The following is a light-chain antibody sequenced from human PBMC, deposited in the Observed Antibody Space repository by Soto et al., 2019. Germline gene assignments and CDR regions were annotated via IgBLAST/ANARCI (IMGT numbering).Light chain of an antibody. V-gene: IGLV2-14*03. CDR2: DVA. J-gene: IGLJ2*01. CDR1: SSDIGGYNY. CDR3: SSYTSSSTVI. Sequence: QSALTQPASVSGSPGQSITISCSGTSSDIGGYNYVCWYQQHPGKAPKLIIHDVAIRPSGVSDRFSGSKSCNTASLSISGLQAEDEADYYCSSYTSSSTVIFGGGTKVTVL.